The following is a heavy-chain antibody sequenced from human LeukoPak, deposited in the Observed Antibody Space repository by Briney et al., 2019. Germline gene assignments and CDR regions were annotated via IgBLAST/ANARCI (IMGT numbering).Heavy chain of an antibody. CDR2: ISYDGSNK. J-gene: IGHJ1*01. CDR1: GFTFDSYG. CDR3: ATGTGDYSVSEYFQY. V-gene: IGHV3-30*03. Sequence: GRSLRLSCAASGFTFDSYGMHWVRQAPGKGLEWVAVISYDGSNKYYADSVKGRFTISRDNYKNTLYLQMNSLRAEDKAVYYCATGTGDYSVSEYFQYWGQGTLVTVSS. D-gene: IGHD4-11*01.